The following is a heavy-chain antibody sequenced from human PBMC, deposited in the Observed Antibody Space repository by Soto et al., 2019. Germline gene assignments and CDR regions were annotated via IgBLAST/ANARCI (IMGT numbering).Heavy chain of an antibody. CDR3: ASGHCFTSSCSYLDL. Sequence: QVQLQESGPGLVKPSQTLSLTCTVSGGSISSGGSYWSWIRQSPGKGLEWIGYIYYSGTTYYNPSLKSRVSISLDTSKNHFSLKLSSVTAADTDMYYCASGHCFTSSCSYLDLWGRGTLVTVSS. CDR2: IYYSGTT. D-gene: IGHD2-2*01. V-gene: IGHV4-31*03. CDR1: GGSISSGGSY. J-gene: IGHJ2*01.